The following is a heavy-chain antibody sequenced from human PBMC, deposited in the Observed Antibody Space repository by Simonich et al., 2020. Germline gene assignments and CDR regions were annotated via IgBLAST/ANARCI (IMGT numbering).Heavy chain of an antibody. CDR2: INHSGSN. Sequence: QVQLQQWGAGLLKPSETLSLTCAVYGGSFSGYYWSWIRQPPGKGLEWIGEINHSGSNNYNPSLKIGITISVDPSKNQFSLKLSSVTAADTAVYYCARGLIGGSYYYWGQGTLVTVSS. CDR1: GGSFSGYY. V-gene: IGHV4-34*01. D-gene: IGHD1-26*01. J-gene: IGHJ4*02. CDR3: ARGLIGGSYYY.